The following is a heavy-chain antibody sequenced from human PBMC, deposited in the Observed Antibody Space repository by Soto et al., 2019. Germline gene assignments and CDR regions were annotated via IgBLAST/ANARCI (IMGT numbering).Heavy chain of an antibody. J-gene: IGHJ6*02. Sequence: QMQLVESGGGVVQPGRSLRLSSAASGFSFSSYTMHWVRQAPGKGLEWVAAISPDGSDRNYADSMKGRFTISRDNSKNSLFLQMNSLRPEDTCVYYSLAAEFGMEVWGQGTTVAVSS. CDR3: LAAEFGMEV. CDR2: ISPDGSDR. CDR1: GFSFSSYT. D-gene: IGHD6-13*01. V-gene: IGHV3-30*14.